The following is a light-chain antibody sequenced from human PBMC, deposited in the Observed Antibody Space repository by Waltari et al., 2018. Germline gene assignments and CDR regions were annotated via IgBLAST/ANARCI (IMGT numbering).Light chain of an antibody. CDR1: QSISSV. CDR2: GTS. CDR3: QQSYSTPPT. Sequence: DIQMTQSPSSLSAYVGDRVTITCRASQSISSVLNWYQQKPGKAPKLLISGTSNLQSGVPSGFSGSGSGTDFTLTINSLQPLDSATYYCQQSYSTPPTFGGGTKVEI. V-gene: IGKV1-39*01. J-gene: IGKJ4*01.